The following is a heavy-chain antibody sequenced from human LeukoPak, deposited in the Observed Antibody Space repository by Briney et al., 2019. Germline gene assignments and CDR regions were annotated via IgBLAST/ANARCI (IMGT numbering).Heavy chain of an antibody. Sequence: GGTLRLSCAASGFTFSSYGMSWVRQAPGKGLEWVSAISGSGASTYYADSLTGRFTISRDNAKNSLYLQMNSLRAEDTAMYYCARRATTERGHSYGLDFWGQGTLVTVSS. CDR1: GFTFSSYG. J-gene: IGHJ4*02. D-gene: IGHD5-18*01. V-gene: IGHV3-23*01. CDR3: ARRATTERGHSYGLDF. CDR2: ISGSGAST.